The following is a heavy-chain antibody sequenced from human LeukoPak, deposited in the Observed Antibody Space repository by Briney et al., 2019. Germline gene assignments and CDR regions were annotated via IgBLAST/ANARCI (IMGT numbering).Heavy chain of an antibody. CDR3: ARDHCSGGSCYKR. V-gene: IGHV1-69*05. J-gene: IGHJ4*02. CDR1: GGTFSSYA. D-gene: IGHD2-15*01. Sequence: SVKVSCKASGGTFSSYAISWVRQAPGQGLEWMGGIIPIFGTANYAQKFQGRVTITTDESTSRAYMELSSLRSEDTAVYYCARDHCSGGSCYKRWGQGTLVTVSS. CDR2: IIPIFGTA.